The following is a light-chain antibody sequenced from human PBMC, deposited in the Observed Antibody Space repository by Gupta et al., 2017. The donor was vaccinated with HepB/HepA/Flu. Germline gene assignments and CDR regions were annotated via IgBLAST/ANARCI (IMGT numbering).Light chain of an antibody. CDR2: KAS. CDR3: LQYNTYPYT. CDR1: QRISSW. Sequence: DIQMTQCPSTLSASVRDRVTITCRDSQRISSWLAWYQQKPGKAPNLLSYKASSLESGVPSRFSGGGSGTEFTLTISSLQPDEFATYYCLQYNTYPYTFGQGTKLEIK. J-gene: IGKJ2*01. V-gene: IGKV1-5*03.